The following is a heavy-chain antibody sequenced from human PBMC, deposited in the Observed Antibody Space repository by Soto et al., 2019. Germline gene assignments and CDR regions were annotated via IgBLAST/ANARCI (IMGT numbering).Heavy chain of an antibody. CDR3: ARDPRNLGLDP. V-gene: IGHV3-74*01. CDR2: INGDGTST. Sequence: AGGSLRHSCAAAGVTFSGYWMFWVRQPPGKGLVWVSRINGDGTSTHYADSVKGRFTISRDNAKNTLYLQMNSLRAEDTAVYYCARDPRNLGLDPWGQGTLVTVSS. D-gene: IGHD4-4*01. J-gene: IGHJ5*02. CDR1: GVTFSGYW.